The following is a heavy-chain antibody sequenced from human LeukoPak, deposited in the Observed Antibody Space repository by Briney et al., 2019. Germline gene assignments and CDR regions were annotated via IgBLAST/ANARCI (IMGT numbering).Heavy chain of an antibody. D-gene: IGHD6-19*01. Sequence: GGSLRLSCAASGFTFSSNAMSWVRQAPGKGLEWVSAISDSGVRTYYAGSVKGRFTISRDNSKNTLYLQMNSLRAEDTAVYYCAREVAVAGYYYGMDVWGQGTTVTVSS. CDR1: GFTFSSNA. V-gene: IGHV3-23*01. CDR3: AREVAVAGYYYGMDV. CDR2: ISDSGVRT. J-gene: IGHJ6*02.